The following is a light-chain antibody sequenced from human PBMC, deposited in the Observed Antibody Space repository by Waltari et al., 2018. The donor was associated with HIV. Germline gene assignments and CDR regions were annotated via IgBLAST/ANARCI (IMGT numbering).Light chain of an antibody. Sequence: DIVMTQSPDSPAVSLVARATINCKSTQSVLYSSKNKNYLAWYQQKPGQPPKLLIYWASTRESGVPDRFSGSGSATDFTLTISSLQAEDVAVYYCQQYYTTSYTFGQGTKLEIK. V-gene: IGKV4-1*01. CDR2: WAS. CDR1: QSVLYSSKNKNY. J-gene: IGKJ2*01. CDR3: QQYYTTSYT.